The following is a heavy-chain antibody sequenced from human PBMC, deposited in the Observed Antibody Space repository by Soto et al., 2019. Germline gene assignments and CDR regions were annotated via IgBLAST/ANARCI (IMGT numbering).Heavy chain of an antibody. CDR2: IRARGDGT. CDR3: ARENCIGDCHPTYFDY. V-gene: IGHV3-23*01. D-gene: IGHD2-21*02. Sequence: EVQLLESGGGSIKPGGSLRLSCAASGFSFSSYAMSWVRQAPGKGLEWVSAIRARGDGTYYADSVKGRLTISRDNSENTLYLQMDSLRAEDTAVYYCARENCIGDCHPTYFDYWGQGTLVTVSS. J-gene: IGHJ4*02. CDR1: GFSFSSYA.